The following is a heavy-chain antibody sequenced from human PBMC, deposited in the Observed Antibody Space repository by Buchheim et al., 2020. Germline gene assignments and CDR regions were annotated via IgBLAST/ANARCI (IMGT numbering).Heavy chain of an antibody. CDR2: VYDSGST. CDR1: GASISSYY. CDR3: ARDLTYGYFDY. D-gene: IGHD2-8*01. J-gene: IGHJ4*02. Sequence: QVQLQESGPGLVKPSETLSLTCSVSGASISSYYWSWIRQPPGKGLEWIGFVYDSGSTSYNPSLKSRVTISVDTSKTQFSLKLSSVIAADTPVYFCARDLTYGYFDYWGQGTL. V-gene: IGHV4-59*01.